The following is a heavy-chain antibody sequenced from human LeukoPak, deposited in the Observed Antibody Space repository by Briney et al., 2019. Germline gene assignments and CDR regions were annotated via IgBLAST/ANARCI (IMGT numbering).Heavy chain of an antibody. V-gene: IGHV3-23*01. J-gene: IGHJ6*03. CDR1: GFTFSSCA. Sequence: GGSLRLSCAASGFTFSSCAMSWVRQAPGKGLEWVSAISGSGGSTYYADSVKGRFTISRDNSKNTLYLQMNSLRAEDTAVYYCAKAKYDYYYYYMDVWGKGTTVTVSS. CDR2: ISGSGGST. CDR3: AKAKYDYYYYYMDV. D-gene: IGHD3-16*01.